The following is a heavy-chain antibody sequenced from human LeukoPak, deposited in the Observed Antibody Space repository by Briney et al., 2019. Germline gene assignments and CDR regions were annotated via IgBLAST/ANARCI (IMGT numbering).Heavy chain of an antibody. Sequence: GGSLRLSCAASGFTFSDAWMSWVRQAPGKGLEWVGRIKSKNDGGTTEYAAPVRGRFTISRDDSENMLSLQLNSLKIEDTAVYYSTKVIRVYSGIIDYWGQGTLVSVSS. V-gene: IGHV3-15*01. CDR3: TKVIRVYSGIIDY. D-gene: IGHD5-12*01. J-gene: IGHJ4*02. CDR1: GFTFSDAW. CDR2: IKSKNDGGTT.